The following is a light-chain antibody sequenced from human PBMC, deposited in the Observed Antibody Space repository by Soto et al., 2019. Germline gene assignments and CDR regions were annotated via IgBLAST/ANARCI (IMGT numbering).Light chain of an antibody. Sequence: ETVLTQSPGTLSLSPGERATLSCRASQSLGSDYLAWYQQKPGQAPRLLIYAVSSRATDIPDRFSGSGSGTDFTLTISRLEQEDFEMYYCQLYGTSRTFGQGTKVEI. CDR2: AVS. CDR1: QSLGSDY. V-gene: IGKV3-20*01. CDR3: QLYGTSRT. J-gene: IGKJ1*01.